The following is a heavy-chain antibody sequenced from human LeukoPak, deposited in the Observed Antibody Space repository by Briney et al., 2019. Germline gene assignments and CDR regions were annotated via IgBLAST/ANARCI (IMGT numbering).Heavy chain of an antibody. CDR3: ARDMALIDAFDI. CDR1: GFTFDDYG. J-gene: IGHJ3*02. V-gene: IGHV3-20*04. Sequence: GGSLRLSCAASGFTFDDYGMSWVRQAPGKGLEWVSGINWNGGSTGYADSVKGRFTISRDNAKNSLYLQMNSLRAEDTAVYYCARDMALIDAFDIWGQGTMVTVSS. D-gene: IGHD4/OR15-4a*01. CDR2: INWNGGST.